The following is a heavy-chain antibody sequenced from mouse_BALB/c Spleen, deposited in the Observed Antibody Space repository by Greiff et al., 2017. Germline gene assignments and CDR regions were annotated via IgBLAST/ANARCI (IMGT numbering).Heavy chain of an antibody. CDR1: GYSITSDYA. J-gene: IGHJ4*01. D-gene: IGHD2-1*01. Sequence: DVKLVESGPGLVKPSQSLSLTCTVTGYSITSDYAWNWIRQFPGNKLEWMGYISYSGSTSYNPSLKSRISITRDTSKNQFFLQLNSVTTEDTATYYCARGNYGNYGYAMDYWGQGTSVTVSS. V-gene: IGHV3-2*02. CDR2: ISYSGST. CDR3: ARGNYGNYGYAMDY.